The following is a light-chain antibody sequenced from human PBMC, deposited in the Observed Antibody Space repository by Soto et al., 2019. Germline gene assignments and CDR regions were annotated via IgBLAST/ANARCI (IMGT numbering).Light chain of an antibody. CDR2: DVF. CDR3: SSYTSSRTLV. Sequence: QSVLTQPASVSGSPGQSITISCTGTSSDVGGYDYVAWYQRHPGKAPKLMIYDVFNRPSGVSHRFSGSKSGNTASLTISGLRAEDEADYYCSSYTSSRTLVFGGGTQLTVL. CDR1: SSDVGGYDY. J-gene: IGLJ3*02. V-gene: IGLV2-14*03.